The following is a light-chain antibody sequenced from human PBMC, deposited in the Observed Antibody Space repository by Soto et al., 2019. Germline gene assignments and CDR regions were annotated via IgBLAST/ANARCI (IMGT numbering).Light chain of an antibody. CDR3: QQFSSYPLT. Sequence: EIVLTQSPGTLSLSPGERATLSCSTSQSVSSSYLAWYQQKPGQAPRLLIHSASSRATGIPDRFSGGGSGTDFTLTISRLEPEDFAVYYCQQFSSYPLTCGGGTKGDIK. CDR2: SAS. CDR1: QSVSSSY. V-gene: IGKV3-20*01. J-gene: IGKJ4*01.